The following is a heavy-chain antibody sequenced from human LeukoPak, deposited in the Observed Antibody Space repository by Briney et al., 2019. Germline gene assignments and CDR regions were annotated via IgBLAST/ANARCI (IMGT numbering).Heavy chain of an antibody. V-gene: IGHV3-23*01. CDR1: GFTFSSYA. Sequence: PGGSLRLSCAASGFTFSSYAMSWVRQAPGRGLERVSAIDGSGGSTYYADSVKGRFTISRDNSKNTLYLQMNSLRAEDTAIYYCAKDRRLPWDYFDSWGQGTLVTVSS. CDR3: AKDRRLPWDYFDS. CDR2: IDGSGGST. D-gene: IGHD5-12*01. J-gene: IGHJ4*02.